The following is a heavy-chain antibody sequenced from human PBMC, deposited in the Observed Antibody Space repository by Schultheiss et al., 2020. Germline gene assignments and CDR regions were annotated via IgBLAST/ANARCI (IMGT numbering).Heavy chain of an antibody. V-gene: IGHV3-30*03. J-gene: IGHJ3*02. CDR1: GFTFSHYG. Sequence: GESLKISCAASGFTFSHYGMHWVRQAPGKGLEWVAVISYDGSNKYYADSVKGRFTISRDNSKNTLYLQMNSLRAEDTAVYYCARGMYSSFDTDAFDIWGQGTTVTVSS. CDR2: ISYDGSNK. D-gene: IGHD6-6*01. CDR3: ARGMYSSFDTDAFDI.